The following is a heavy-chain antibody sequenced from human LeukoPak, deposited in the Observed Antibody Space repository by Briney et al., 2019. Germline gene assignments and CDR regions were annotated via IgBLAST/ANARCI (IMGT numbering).Heavy chain of an antibody. D-gene: IGHD3-10*01. CDR3: ASRRGPSIVGSGRQTYYYYYGMDV. CDR1: GGSINSGAYY. J-gene: IGHJ6*02. Sequence: SQTLSLTCTVSGGSINSGAYYWSWIRQHPERGLEWIGYIHYSGTTYYNSSLKSRVTISVDTSKNQFSLRLSSVTAADTAVYYCASRRGPSIVGSGRQTYYYYYGMDVWGQGTTVTVSS. V-gene: IGHV4-31*03. CDR2: IHYSGTT.